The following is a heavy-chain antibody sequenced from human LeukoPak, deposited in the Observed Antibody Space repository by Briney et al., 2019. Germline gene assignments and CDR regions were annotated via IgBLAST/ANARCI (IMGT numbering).Heavy chain of an antibody. J-gene: IGHJ4*02. CDR3: ACSFDH. V-gene: IGHV1-8*01. CDR1: GFTFTSYD. CDR2: MNANSGDT. Sequence: GGSPRLSCEASGFTFTSYDINWVRQATGQGLEWMSWMNANSGDTAYAQKFQGRVTMTRNNSISTAYLEMSRLRSGATAVYYCACSFDHWGQGTMVTVSS.